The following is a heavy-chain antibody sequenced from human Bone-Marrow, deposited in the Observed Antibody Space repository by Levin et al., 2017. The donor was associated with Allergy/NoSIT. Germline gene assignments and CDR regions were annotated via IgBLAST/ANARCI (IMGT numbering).Heavy chain of an antibody. Sequence: TGGSLRLSCAASGFLFSNFDMSWVRQAPGKGLEWVSGISGSGTTTNYADSVMGRFTISRDNSKNTMYLQMNSLRGEDTAIYYCAKEDLAVAGTCFDHWGQGTLVTVSS. CDR3: AKEDLAVAGTCFDH. J-gene: IGHJ4*02. CDR2: ISGSGTTT. D-gene: IGHD6-19*01. CDR1: GFLFSNFD. V-gene: IGHV3-23*01.